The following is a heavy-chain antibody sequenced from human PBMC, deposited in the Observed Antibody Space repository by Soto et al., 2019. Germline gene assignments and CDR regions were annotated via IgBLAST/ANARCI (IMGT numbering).Heavy chain of an antibody. V-gene: IGHV3-23*01. D-gene: IGHD2-21*01. Sequence: EIQILESGGALVQPGGSLRLSCSVSGFTFSDYAMNWVRQAPGKGLEWVSAVSGKGDGTFYADSVKGRFTISRDNSKNTVYMQVNSLTVEDTAVYYCAKDVVEVLPYYGMHVWGRGTTVRVSS. J-gene: IGHJ6*02. CDR1: GFTFSDYA. CDR3: AKDVVEVLPYYGMHV. CDR2: VSGKGDGT.